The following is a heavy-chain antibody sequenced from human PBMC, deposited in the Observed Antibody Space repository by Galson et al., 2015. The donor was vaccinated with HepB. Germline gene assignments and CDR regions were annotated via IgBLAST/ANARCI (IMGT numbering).Heavy chain of an antibody. CDR1: GFTFSSYA. CDR3: AKGPTVVTPSDY. J-gene: IGHJ4*02. D-gene: IGHD4-23*01. Sequence: SLRLSCAASGFTFSSYAMHWVRQAPGKGLEWVAVISYDGSNKYYADSVKGRFTISRDNSKNTLYLQMNSLRAEDTAVYYCAKGPTVVTPSDYWGQGTLVTVSS. V-gene: IGHV3-30-3*01. CDR2: ISYDGSNK.